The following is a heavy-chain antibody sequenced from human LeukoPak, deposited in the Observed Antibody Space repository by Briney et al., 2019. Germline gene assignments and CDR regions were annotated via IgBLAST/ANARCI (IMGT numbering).Heavy chain of an antibody. CDR1: GFTFRSYA. V-gene: IGHV3-23*01. CDR3: AKDPLVGATSPLYL. D-gene: IGHD1-26*01. CDR2: ISGSGDST. J-gene: IGHJ4*02. Sequence: GGSLRLSCAASGFTFRSYAMSWVRQAPGKGLEWVSSISGSGDSTYYADSVKGRFTISRDNSKNTLYLQMSSLRAEDTAVYYRAKDPLVGATSPLYLRGQGTLVAVSS.